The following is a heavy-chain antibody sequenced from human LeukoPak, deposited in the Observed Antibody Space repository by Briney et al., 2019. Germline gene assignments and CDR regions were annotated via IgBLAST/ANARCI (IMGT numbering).Heavy chain of an antibody. D-gene: IGHD5-24*01. Sequence: ASVTVSCTASGDTFSSYHMRWVRRAPGQGLGGLGIINSNSGDADYAQRFQGRVPMTRDTSTSTVYMELRSLTSEATAVYYCARSMGRGYYGMDVWGQGTTVTVSS. V-gene: IGHV1-46*01. J-gene: IGHJ6*02. CDR1: GDTFSSYH. CDR3: ARSMGRGYYGMDV. CDR2: INSNSGDA.